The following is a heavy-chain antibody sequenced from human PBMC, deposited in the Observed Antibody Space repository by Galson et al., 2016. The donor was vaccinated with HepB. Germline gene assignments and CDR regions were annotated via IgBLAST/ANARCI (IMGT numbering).Heavy chain of an antibody. D-gene: IGHD3-10*01. CDR3: SREKTGSYFD. V-gene: IGHV3-7*01. CDR1: GFTLNAHW. CDR2: IRGDGIVS. Sequence: SLRLSCAASGFTLNAHWMNWVRQAPGKGLEWVANIRGDGIVSYYAESVRGRFTISRDNAKNSLYLQMNGLRVDETAVYYCSREKTGSYFDWGQGTLVTVSS. J-gene: IGHJ1*01.